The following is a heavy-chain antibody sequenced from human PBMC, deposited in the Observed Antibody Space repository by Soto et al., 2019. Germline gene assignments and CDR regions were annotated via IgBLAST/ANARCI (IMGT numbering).Heavy chain of an antibody. CDR3: AYTDMDYDYVWGSYRPSPPVLEFDY. J-gene: IGHJ4*02. CDR2: IIPIFGTA. Sequence: SVKVSCKAFGGTFSSYAISWVRQAPGQGLEWMGGIIPIFGTANYAQKFQGRVTITADESTSTAYMELSSLRSEDTAVYYCAYTDMDYDYVWGSYRPSPPVLEFDYWGQGTLVTVS. V-gene: IGHV1-69*13. D-gene: IGHD3-16*02. CDR1: GGTFSSYA.